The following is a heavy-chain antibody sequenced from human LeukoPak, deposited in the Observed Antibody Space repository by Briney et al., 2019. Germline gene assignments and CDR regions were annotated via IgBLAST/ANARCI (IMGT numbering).Heavy chain of an antibody. CDR3: ARAPRVAPYSSSSTPYYFDY. D-gene: IGHD6-13*01. CDR1: GGSISSYY. V-gene: IGHV4-59*01. Sequence: SETLSLTCTVSGGSISSYYWSWIRQPPGKGLEWIGYIYYSGSTNYNPSLKSRVTISVDTSKNQFSLKLSSVTAADTAVYYCARAPRVAPYSSSSTPYYFDYWGQGTLVTVSS. J-gene: IGHJ4*02. CDR2: IYYSGST.